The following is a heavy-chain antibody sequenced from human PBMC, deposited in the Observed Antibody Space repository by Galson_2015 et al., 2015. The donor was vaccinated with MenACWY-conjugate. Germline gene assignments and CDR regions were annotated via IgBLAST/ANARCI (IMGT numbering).Heavy chain of an antibody. J-gene: IGHJ6*02. Sequence: PALVKPTQTLTLTCTFSGFSLSTSGMCVSWIRQPPGKALEWLALIDWDDDKYYSTSLKTRLTISKDTSKNQVVLTMTNMDPVDTATYYCARMRYGDYSRYYYGMDVWGQGTTVTVSS. V-gene: IGHV2-70*01. CDR2: IDWDDDK. D-gene: IGHD4-17*01. CDR3: ARMRYGDYSRYYYGMDV. CDR1: GFSLSTSGMC.